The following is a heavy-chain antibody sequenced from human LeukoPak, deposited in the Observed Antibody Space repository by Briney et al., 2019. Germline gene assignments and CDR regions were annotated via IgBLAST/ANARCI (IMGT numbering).Heavy chain of an antibody. V-gene: IGHV3-48*03. J-gene: IGHJ5*02. Sequence: GGSLRLSCAASGSTFSSYEMHWVRQAPGKGLEWLSYISSSGSTIYYADSAKGRFTISRDNAKNSLYLQMSSLRVEDTAIYYCVRGSYSAWGQGTLVTVSS. CDR3: VRGSYSA. CDR2: ISSSGSTI. D-gene: IGHD2-21*01. CDR1: GSTFSSYE.